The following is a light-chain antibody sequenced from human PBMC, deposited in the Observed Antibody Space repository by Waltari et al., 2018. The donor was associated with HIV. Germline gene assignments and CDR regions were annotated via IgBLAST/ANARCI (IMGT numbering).Light chain of an antibody. J-gene: IGLJ1*01. CDR1: SSYIGRKT. CDR2: SND. V-gene: IGLV1-44*01. Sequence: QSVLTQPPSASGTPGQMVTISCSGGSSYIGRKTVDWYQQVPGMAPKLLIYSNDQRPSGVPDRFSASKSGTSGSLTITGLQPEDEADYYCQTFDITLGGFYVFGTGTKVTVL. CDR3: QTFDITLGGFYV.